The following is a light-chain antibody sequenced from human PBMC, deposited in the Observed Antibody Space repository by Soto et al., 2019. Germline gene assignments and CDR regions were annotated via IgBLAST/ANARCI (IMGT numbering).Light chain of an antibody. CDR3: QQYNNGPTYT. Sequence: EIVMTQSPATLSVYPGERATLSCRASQSISSSLAWYQQKPGQAPRLLIYGASTRATGIPARFSGSGSGTEFTLTISSLQSEDFAVYYCQQYNNGPTYTFGQGTKLEIK. CDR2: GAS. CDR1: QSISSS. V-gene: IGKV3-15*01. J-gene: IGKJ2*01.